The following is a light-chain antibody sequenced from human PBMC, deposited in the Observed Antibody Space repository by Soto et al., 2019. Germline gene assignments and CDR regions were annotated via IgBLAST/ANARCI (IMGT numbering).Light chain of an antibody. J-gene: IGLJ2*01. Sequence: QSVLTQPPSVSGAPGQRVTISCTGSSANIGAGYDVHWYQHSPGTTPKFLIYGNTNRPSGVPDRFSASKSGTSASLDITGLQTEDEAEYYCQSYDSSLTVVFGGGTKLTVL. CDR2: GNT. V-gene: IGLV1-40*01. CDR1: SANIGAGYD. CDR3: QSYDSSLTVV.